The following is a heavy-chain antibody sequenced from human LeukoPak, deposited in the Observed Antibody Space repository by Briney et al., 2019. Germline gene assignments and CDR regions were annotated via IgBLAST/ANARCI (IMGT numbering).Heavy chain of an antibody. Sequence: PSETLSLTCTVSGGSISSGGYYWSWIRQPPGKGLERIGYIYHSGSTYYNPSLKSRVTISVDRSKNQFSLKLSSVTAADTAVYYCARHLRFDPHDAFDIWGQGTMVTVSS. CDR1: GGSISSGGYY. V-gene: IGHV4-30-2*02. D-gene: IGHD3-16*01. J-gene: IGHJ3*02. CDR3: ARHLRFDPHDAFDI. CDR2: IYHSGST.